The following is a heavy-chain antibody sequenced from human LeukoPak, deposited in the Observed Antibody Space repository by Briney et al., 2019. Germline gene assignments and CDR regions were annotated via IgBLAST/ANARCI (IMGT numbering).Heavy chain of an antibody. CDR2: ISGSGSTM. CDR1: GFTFNSFE. J-gene: IGHJ4*02. V-gene: IGHV3-48*03. D-gene: IGHD3-16*01. CDR3: ARETAGGTLDY. Sequence: GGSLRLSCAASGFTFNSFEMNWVRQAPGKGLEWVSYISGSGSTMYYAGSVMGRFTISRDNAKNSLYLQLKSLRAEDTAVYYCARETAGGTLDYWGQGALVTVSS.